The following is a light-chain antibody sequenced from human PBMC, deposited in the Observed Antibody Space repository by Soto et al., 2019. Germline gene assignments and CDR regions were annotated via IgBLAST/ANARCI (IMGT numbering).Light chain of an antibody. J-gene: IGLJ3*02. CDR1: SSDVGGYNY. Sequence: QSALTQPRSVSGSPGQSVAISCTGTSSDVGGYNYVSWYQQYPGKAPKLMMYDVNKWPSGVPDRFSGSKSGNTDSLTISGLQAEDEADYYFSSYAGSNTWAFGGGTKLTVL. CDR3: SSYAGSNTWA. V-gene: IGLV2-11*01. CDR2: DVN.